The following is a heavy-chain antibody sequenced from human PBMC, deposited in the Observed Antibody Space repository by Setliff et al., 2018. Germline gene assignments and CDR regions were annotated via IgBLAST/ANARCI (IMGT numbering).Heavy chain of an antibody. J-gene: IGHJ4*01. V-gene: IGHV4-59*08. CDR1: GDSISRYY. Sequence: SETLSLTCTVSGDSISRYYWSWIRQPPGKGLEWIGYIYYSGNTNYNPSLKSRVTISVDTSKNQFSLKLSSVTAADTAVYYCASGLGFDYWGPGSLVTVSS. CDR2: IYYSGNT. D-gene: IGHD7-27*01. CDR3: ASGLGFDY.